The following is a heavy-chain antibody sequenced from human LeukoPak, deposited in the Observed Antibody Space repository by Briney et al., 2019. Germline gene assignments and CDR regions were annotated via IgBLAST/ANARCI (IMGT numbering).Heavy chain of an antibody. V-gene: IGHV1-18*01. CDR3: ARSRFLEWLLSQYYYYGMDV. D-gene: IGHD3-3*01. CDR2: ISAYNGNT. CDR1: GYTFTSYG. J-gene: IGHJ6*02. Sequence: VASVNVSCKASGYTFTSYGISWVRQAPGQGLEWMGWISAYNGNTNYAQKLQGRVTMTTDTSTSTAYMELRSLRSDDTAVYYCARSRFLEWLLSQYYYYGMDVWGQGTTVTVSS.